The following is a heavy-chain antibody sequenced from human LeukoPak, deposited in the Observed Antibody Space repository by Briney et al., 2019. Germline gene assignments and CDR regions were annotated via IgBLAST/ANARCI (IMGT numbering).Heavy chain of an antibody. J-gene: IGHJ4*02. CDR2: ISGSGGST. V-gene: IGHV3-23*01. CDR3: AKVSITIFGVVDPIDY. Sequence: GASLRLSCAASGFTFSSYAMSWVRQAPGKGLEWVSAISGSGGSTYYADSVKGRFTISRDNSKNTLYLQMNSLRAEDTAVYYCAKVSITIFGVVDPIDYWGQGTLVTVSS. D-gene: IGHD3-3*01. CDR1: GFTFSSYA.